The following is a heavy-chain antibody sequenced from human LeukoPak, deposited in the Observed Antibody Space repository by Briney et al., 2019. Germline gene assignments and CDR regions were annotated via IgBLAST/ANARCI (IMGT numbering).Heavy chain of an antibody. V-gene: IGHV4-39*01. D-gene: IGHD5-12*01. Sequence: SETLSLTWTVSGGSISSSDYYWGWIRQHPGKGLEWIASIYYSGSTYYSPSLKSGVTISVDTSKNQFSLKLRSVTATDTAVYYCARGLTRGYTYGGCFDPWGQGTLVTVSS. CDR1: GGSISSSDYY. CDR2: IYYSGST. CDR3: ARGLTRGYTYGGCFDP. J-gene: IGHJ5*02.